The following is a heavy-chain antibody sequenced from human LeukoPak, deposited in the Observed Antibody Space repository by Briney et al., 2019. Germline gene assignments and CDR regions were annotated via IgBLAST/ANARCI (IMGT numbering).Heavy chain of an antibody. J-gene: IGHJ4*02. V-gene: IGHV3-30*04. Sequence: QSGRSLRLSCAASGFTFSSYAMHWVRQAPGKGLEWVAVISYDGSNKYYADSVKGRFTISRDNSKNTLYLQMNSLRAEDTAVYYCAKEGAAGYDYWGQGTLVTVSS. CDR2: ISYDGSNK. CDR1: GFTFSSYA. D-gene: IGHD6-13*01. CDR3: AKEGAAGYDY.